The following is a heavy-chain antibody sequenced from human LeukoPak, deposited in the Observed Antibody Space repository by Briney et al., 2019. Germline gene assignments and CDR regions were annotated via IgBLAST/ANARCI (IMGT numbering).Heavy chain of an antibody. CDR3: ATDPEDGGNH. CDR2: IIPILGIA. V-gene: IGHV1-69*04. D-gene: IGHD4-23*01. CDR1: GGTFSSYA. J-gene: IGHJ4*02. Sequence: SVKVSCKASGGTFSSYAISWVRQAPGRGLEWMGRIIPILGIANYAQKFQGRVTITADKSTSTAYMELSSLRSEDTAVYYCATDPEDGGNHWGQGTLVTVSS.